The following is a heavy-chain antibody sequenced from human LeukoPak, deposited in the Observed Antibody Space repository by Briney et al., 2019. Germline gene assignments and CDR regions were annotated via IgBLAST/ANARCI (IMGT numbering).Heavy chain of an antibody. Sequence: GGSLRLSCAASGFTFSDYYMSWIRQAPGKGLEWVSYISSSGSTIYYADSVKGRFTTSRDNAKNSLYLQMNSLRAEDTAVYYYASLLRDIVGDAFDIWGQGTMVTVSS. V-gene: IGHV3-11*01. CDR3: ASLLRDIVGDAFDI. J-gene: IGHJ3*02. CDR1: GFTFSDYY. CDR2: ISSSGSTI. D-gene: IGHD2-21*01.